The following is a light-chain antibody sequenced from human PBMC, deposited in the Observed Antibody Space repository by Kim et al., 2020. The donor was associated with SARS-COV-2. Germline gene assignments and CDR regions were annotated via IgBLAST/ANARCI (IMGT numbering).Light chain of an antibody. Sequence: AAVGDRVTITCQASQDISNYLNWYQQKPGKAPKVLIYDASNLATGVPSRFSGSGSGTDFTFTISSLQPEDVATYFCQQCDNLPITFGQGTRLEIK. CDR2: DAS. V-gene: IGKV1-33*01. J-gene: IGKJ5*01. CDR1: QDISNY. CDR3: QQCDNLPIT.